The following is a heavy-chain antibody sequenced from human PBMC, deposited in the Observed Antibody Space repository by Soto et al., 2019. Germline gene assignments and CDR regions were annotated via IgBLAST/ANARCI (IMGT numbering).Heavy chain of an antibody. CDR2: IKSKTDGGTT. Sequence: EVQLVESGGGLVKPGGSLRLSCAASGFTFSNAWMSWVRQAPGKGLEWVGRIKSKTDGGTTDYAAPVKGRFTISRDDSKNTRYLQINSLKTEDTAVYYCTTDYCSSTSCYSYYYYMDVWGKGTTVTVS. CDR1: GFTFSNAW. CDR3: TTDYCSSTSCYSYYYYMDV. V-gene: IGHV3-15*01. J-gene: IGHJ6*03. D-gene: IGHD2-2*01.